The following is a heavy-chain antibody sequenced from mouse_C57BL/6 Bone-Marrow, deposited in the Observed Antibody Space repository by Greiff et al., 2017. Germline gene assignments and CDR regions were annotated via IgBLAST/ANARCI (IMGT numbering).Heavy chain of an antibody. V-gene: IGHV14-4*01. CDR2: IEPENGDT. Sequence: VQLKESGAELVRPGASVKLSCTASGFNIKDDYMHWVKQSPEQGLEWIGWIEPENGDTEYASKFKGKATITADTSSNTAYLQLSSLTSEDTAVYYCTTVTTVVAKGFAYWGRGTLVTVSA. J-gene: IGHJ3*01. CDR1: GFNIKDDY. D-gene: IGHD1-1*01. CDR3: TTVTTVVAKGFAY.